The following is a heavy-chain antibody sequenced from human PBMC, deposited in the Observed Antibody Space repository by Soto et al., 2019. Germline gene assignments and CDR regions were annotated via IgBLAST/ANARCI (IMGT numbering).Heavy chain of an antibody. CDR1: GDSIKYYY. CDR2: IYYSGAT. J-gene: IGHJ4*02. D-gene: IGHD3-16*01. CDR3: VRGETKAHFDY. V-gene: IGHV4-59*01. Sequence: QVQLQESGPGLVKPSETLSLTCSVSGDSIKYYYWNWIRQPPGKGLEWIGYIYYSGATNYNPSLESPVTISKNQFSRQLSSVTAADTAVYYCVRGETKAHFDYWGQGILVTVSS.